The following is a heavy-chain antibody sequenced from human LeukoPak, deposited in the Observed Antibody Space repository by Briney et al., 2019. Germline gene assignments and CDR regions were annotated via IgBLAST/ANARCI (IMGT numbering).Heavy chain of an antibody. CDR1: GFTFSSYA. CDR2: ISYDGSNK. CDR3: ARDRGISWFDP. J-gene: IGHJ5*02. D-gene: IGHD3-16*01. V-gene: IGHV3-30-3*01. Sequence: RGSLRLSCAVSGFTFSSYAMHWVRQAPGKGLEWVAVISYDGSNKYYADSVKGRFTISRDNSKNTLYLQMNSLRAEDTAVYYCARDRGISWFDPWGQGTLVTVSS.